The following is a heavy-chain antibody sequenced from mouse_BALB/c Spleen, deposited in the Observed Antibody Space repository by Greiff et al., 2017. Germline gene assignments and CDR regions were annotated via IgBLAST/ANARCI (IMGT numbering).Heavy chain of an antibody. CDR2: IRNKANGYTT. V-gene: IGHV7-3*02. Sequence: EVQLVESGGGLVQPGGSLRLSCATSGFTFTDYYMSWVRQPPGKALEWLGFIRNKANGYTTEYSASVKGRFTISRDNSQSILYLQMNTLRAEDSATYYCAREGWFAYWGQGTLVTVSA. J-gene: IGHJ3*01. CDR1: GFTFTDYY. CDR3: AREGWFAY.